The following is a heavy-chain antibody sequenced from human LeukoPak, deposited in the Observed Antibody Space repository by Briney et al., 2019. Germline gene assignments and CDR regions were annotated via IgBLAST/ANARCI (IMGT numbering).Heavy chain of an antibody. CDR3: ASTYSWGYFDY. CDR2: ISSSGSTI. J-gene: IGHJ4*02. CDR1: GFTFSDYY. V-gene: IGHV3-11*01. D-gene: IGHD3-16*01. Sequence: PGGSPRLSCAASGFTFSDYYMSWIRQAPGKGLEWVSYISSSGSTIYYADSVKGRFTISRDNAKNSLYLQTNSLRAEDTAVYYCASTYSWGYFDYWGQGTLVTVSS.